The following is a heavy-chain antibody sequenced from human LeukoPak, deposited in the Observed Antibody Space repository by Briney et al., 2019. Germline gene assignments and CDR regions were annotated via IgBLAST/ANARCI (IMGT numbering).Heavy chain of an antibody. CDR2: IYYSGST. V-gene: IGHV4-59*01. D-gene: IGHD5-24*01. CDR3: AREEAKRWLLSVRKGGFGY. CDR1: GGSISSYY. Sequence: SETLSLTCTVSGGSISSYYWSWIRQPPGKGLEWIGYIYYSGSTNYNPSLKSRVTISVDTSKNQFSLKLSSVTAADTAVYYCAREEAKRWLLSVRKGGFGYWGQGTLVTVSS. J-gene: IGHJ4*02.